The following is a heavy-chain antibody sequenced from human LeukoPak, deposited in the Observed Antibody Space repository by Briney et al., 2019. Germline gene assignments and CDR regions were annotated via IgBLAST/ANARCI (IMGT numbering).Heavy chain of an antibody. V-gene: IGHV1-2*04. Sequence: ASVKVSCKASGYTFTGYYMHWLRQAPGQGFEWMGWMNPNSGGTNYAQNYQGWVTMTRDTSISTAYMELSRLRSDDTAVYYCARGGYFGSGSYPTYYFDYWGQGTLVTVSS. J-gene: IGHJ4*02. CDR2: MNPNSGGT. CDR1: GYTFTGYY. CDR3: ARGGYFGSGSYPTYYFDY. D-gene: IGHD3-10*01.